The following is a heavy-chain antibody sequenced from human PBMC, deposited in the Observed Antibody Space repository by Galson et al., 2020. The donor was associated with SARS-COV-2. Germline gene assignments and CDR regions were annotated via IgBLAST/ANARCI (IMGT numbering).Heavy chain of an antibody. Sequence: GESLKISCKAPRYTFSSNDVTWVRQAPGQGLEWIAWITNTDGSGSTIYAQNVQGRVTVTTVTSTDTAYMELRGLTYDDTAIYYCATIRGYGDYVSHWGPGTLVTVSS. V-gene: IGHV1-18*04. CDR2: ITNTDGSGST. J-gene: IGHJ4*02. D-gene: IGHD4-17*01. CDR1: RYTFSSND. CDR3: ATIRGYGDYVSH.